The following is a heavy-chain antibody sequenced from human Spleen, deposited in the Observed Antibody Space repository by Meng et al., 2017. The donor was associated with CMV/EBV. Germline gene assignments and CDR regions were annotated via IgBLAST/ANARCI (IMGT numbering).Heavy chain of an antibody. Sequence: GESLKISCAASGFSVSSNYMAWVRQAPGKGLEWVAVVTTGAGTYYADSVKGRFTISRDNAKNSLYLQMNSLRAEDTAVYYCARSRDGPPYYFDYWGQGTLVTVSS. J-gene: IGHJ4*02. CDR2: VTTGAGT. V-gene: IGHV3-66*01. CDR3: ARSRDGPPYYFDY. CDR1: GFSVSSNY.